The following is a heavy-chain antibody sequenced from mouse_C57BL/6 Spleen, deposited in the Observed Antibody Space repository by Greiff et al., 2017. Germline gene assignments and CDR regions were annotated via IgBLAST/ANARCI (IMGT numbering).Heavy chain of an antibody. CDR2: IYPRSGNT. D-gene: IGHD2-3*01. J-gene: IGHJ1*03. Sequence: QVQLQQSGAELARPGASVKLSCKASGYTFTSYGISWVKQRTGQGLEWIGEIYPRSGNTYYNEKFKGKATLTADKSSSTAYMELRSLTSEDSAVYVCARRRVDGYYVYWYFDGWGTGTTVTVSS. CDR3: ARRRVDGYYVYWYFDG. CDR1: GYTFTSYG. V-gene: IGHV1-81*01.